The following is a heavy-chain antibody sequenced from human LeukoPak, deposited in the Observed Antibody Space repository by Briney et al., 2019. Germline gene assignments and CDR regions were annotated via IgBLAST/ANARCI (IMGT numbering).Heavy chain of an antibody. Sequence: SVKVSCKASGGTFSSYAISWVRQAPGQGLEWMGGIIPIFGTANYAQKFQGRVTITTDESTSTAYMELSSLRSEDTAVYYCARDQGTQYPLDYWGQGTLVTVSS. J-gene: IGHJ4*02. CDR1: GGTFSSYA. V-gene: IGHV1-69*05. D-gene: IGHD2-2*01. CDR2: IIPIFGTA. CDR3: ARDQGTQYPLDY.